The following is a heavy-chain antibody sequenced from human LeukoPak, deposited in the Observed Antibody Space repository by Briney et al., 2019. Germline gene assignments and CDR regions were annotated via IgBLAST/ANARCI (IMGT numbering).Heavy chain of an antibody. CDR3: ATYRQVLLPFES. J-gene: IGHJ4*02. D-gene: IGHD2-8*02. CDR1: GFTFSSYD. Sequence: PGGSLRLSCAASGFTFSSYDIHWVRQPPGKGLEWVAFIRYDGSNKYYADSVKGRFTISRDNSKNTLYLQMNSLRAEDTAVYYCATYRQVLLPFESWGQGTLVTVSS. CDR2: IRYDGSNK. V-gene: IGHV3-30*02.